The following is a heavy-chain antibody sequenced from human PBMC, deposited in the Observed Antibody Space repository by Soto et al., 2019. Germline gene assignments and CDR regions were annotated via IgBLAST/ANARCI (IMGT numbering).Heavy chain of an antibody. CDR3: AREGWLQNFDY. J-gene: IGHJ4*02. CDR2: IYYSGST. CDR1: GGSISSYY. Sequence: QVQLQESGPGLVRPSETLSLTCTVSGGSISSYYWSWIRQPPGKGLEWIGYIYYSGSTNYNPSLKSRVTISVDTSKNQFSLKLSSVTAADTAVYYCAREGWLQNFDYWGQGTQVTVSS. D-gene: IGHD5-12*01. V-gene: IGHV4-59*01.